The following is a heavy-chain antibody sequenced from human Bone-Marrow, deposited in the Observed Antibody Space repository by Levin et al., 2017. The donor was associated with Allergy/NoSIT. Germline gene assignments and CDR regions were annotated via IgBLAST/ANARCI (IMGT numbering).Heavy chain of an antibody. Sequence: SETLSLTCAVYGGSFSGYYWSWIRQPPGKGLEWIGEINHSGSTNYNPSLKSRVTISVDTSKNQFSLKLSSVTAADTAVYYCARGKDFWSGYYTPTWFDPWGQGTLVTVSS. CDR3: ARGKDFWSGYYTPTWFDP. CDR1: GGSFSGYY. CDR2: INHSGST. J-gene: IGHJ5*02. D-gene: IGHD3-3*01. V-gene: IGHV4-34*01.